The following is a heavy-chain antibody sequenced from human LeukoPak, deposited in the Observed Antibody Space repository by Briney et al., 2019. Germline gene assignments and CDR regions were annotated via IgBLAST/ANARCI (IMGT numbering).Heavy chain of an antibody. J-gene: IGHJ4*02. CDR1: GGSISSSSYY. CDR3: ATEIQNIAGRVY. CDR2: IYYSGST. Sequence: PSETLSLTCTVSGGSISSSSYYWGWIRQPPGKGLEWIGSIYYSGSTYYNPSLKSRVTISVDKSKNQFSLKLSSVTAADTAVYYCATEIQNIAGRVYWGQGTLVTVSS. V-gene: IGHV4-39*07. D-gene: IGHD6-6*01.